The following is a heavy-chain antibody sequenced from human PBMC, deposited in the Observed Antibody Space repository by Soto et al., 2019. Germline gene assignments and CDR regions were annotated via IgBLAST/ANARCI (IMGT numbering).Heavy chain of an antibody. CDR3: VFGRGDYGMDV. CDR1: GGTFSSYA. Sequence: ASVKGSCKASGGTFSSYAISWVRQAPGQGLEWMGGIIPIFGTANCAQKFQGRVTITADESTSTAYMELSSLRSEDTAVYYCVFGRGDYGMDVWGQGTTVTVSS. V-gene: IGHV1-69*13. D-gene: IGHD3-10*01. CDR2: IIPIFGTA. J-gene: IGHJ6*02.